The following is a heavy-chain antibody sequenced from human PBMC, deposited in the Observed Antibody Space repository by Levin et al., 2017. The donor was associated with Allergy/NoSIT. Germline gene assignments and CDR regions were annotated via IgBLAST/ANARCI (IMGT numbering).Heavy chain of an antibody. CDR3: AKDGGAADYYFDY. V-gene: IGHV3-30*18. D-gene: IGHD6-13*01. J-gene: IGHJ4*02. CDR2: ISYDGSNK. CDR1: GFTFSSYG. Sequence: QAGGSLRLSCAASGFTFSSYGMHWVRQAPGKGLEWVAVISYDGSNKYYADSVKGRFTISRDNSKNTLYLQMNSLRAEDTAVYYCAKDGGAADYYFDYWGQGTLVTVSS.